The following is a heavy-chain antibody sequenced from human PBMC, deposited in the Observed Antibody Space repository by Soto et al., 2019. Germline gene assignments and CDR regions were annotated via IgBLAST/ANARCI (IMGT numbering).Heavy chain of an antibody. V-gene: IGHV3-30*18. D-gene: IGHD5-18*01. Sequence: GGSLRLSCAASGFTFSSYGMHWVRQAPGKGLEWVAVISYDGSNKYYADSVKGRFTISRDNSKNTLYLQMNSLRAEDTAVYYCAKDPEYSYGYVYWFDPWGQGTLVTVSS. CDR3: AKDPEYSYGYVYWFDP. CDR1: GFTFSSYG. CDR2: ISYDGSNK. J-gene: IGHJ5*02.